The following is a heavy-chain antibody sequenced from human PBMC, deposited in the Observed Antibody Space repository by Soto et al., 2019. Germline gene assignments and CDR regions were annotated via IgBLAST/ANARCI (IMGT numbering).Heavy chain of an antibody. CDR2: LSGSGATT. V-gene: IGHV3-23*01. Sequence: EVQLSESGGGLVQPGGSLRLSCAASGFSFGGYAMHWVRQAPGKGLEWVAGLSGSGATTYYADSVRGRFTVSRDNSGNILCLRRNSLRAGDAAVYYCAKSGGGYTLRAWFDPWGQGTLVTVAS. J-gene: IGHJ5*02. D-gene: IGHD1-26*01. CDR1: GFSFGGYA. CDR3: AKSGGGYTLRAWFDP.